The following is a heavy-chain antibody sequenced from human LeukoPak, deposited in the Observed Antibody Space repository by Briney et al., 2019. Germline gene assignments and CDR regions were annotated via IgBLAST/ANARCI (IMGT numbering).Heavy chain of an antibody. J-gene: IGHJ4*02. D-gene: IGHD3-10*01. V-gene: IGHV4-39*01. CDR3: ARKTITGSTRGYFDY. CDR2: IYYSGST. CDR1: GGSISSSSYY. Sequence: SETLSLTCTVSGGSISSSSYYWGWIRQPPGKGLEWIGSIYYSGSTYYNPSLKSRVTISVDTSKNQFSLKLSSVTAADTAVYYCARKTITGSTRGYFDYWGQGTLVTVSS.